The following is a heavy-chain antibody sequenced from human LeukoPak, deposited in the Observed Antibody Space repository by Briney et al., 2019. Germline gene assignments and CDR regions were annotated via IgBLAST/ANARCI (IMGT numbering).Heavy chain of an antibody. CDR2: IYSGGST. CDR1: GFTVSSNY. V-gene: IGHV3-53*01. CDR3: AKVFRAVAEGVDY. Sequence: GGSLRLSCAASGFTVSSNYMSWVRQAPGKGLEWVSVIYSGGSTYYADSVKGRFTISRDNSKNTLYLQMNSLRAEDTAVYYCAKVFRAVAEGVDYWGQGTLVTVSS. D-gene: IGHD6-19*01. J-gene: IGHJ4*02.